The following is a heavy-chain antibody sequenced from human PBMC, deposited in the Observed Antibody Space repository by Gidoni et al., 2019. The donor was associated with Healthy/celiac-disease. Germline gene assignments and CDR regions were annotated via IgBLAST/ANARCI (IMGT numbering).Heavy chain of an antibody. Sequence: QLQLQESGSGLVKPSQTLSLTCAVSGGSISSGGYSWSWIRQPPGKGLEWIGYIYHSGSTYYNPSLKSRVTISVDRSKNQFSLKLSSVTAADTAVYYCARAISGDVVVPAGVGLWFDPWGQGTLVTVSS. CDR1: GGSISSGGYS. J-gene: IGHJ5*02. D-gene: IGHD2-2*01. CDR2: IYHSGST. CDR3: ARAISGDVVVPAGVGLWFDP. V-gene: IGHV4-30-2*01.